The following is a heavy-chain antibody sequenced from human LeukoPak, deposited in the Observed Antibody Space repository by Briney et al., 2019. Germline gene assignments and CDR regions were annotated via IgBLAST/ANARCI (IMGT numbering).Heavy chain of an antibody. CDR1: GFTVSSNY. J-gene: IGHJ4*02. CDR3: TTVLSSNRYNLCDY. D-gene: IGHD6-13*01. Sequence: GGSLRLSCAASGFTVSSNYMSWVRQSPGKGLEWLSVIYSGGSTYYADSVKGRFNIYRDHSKNTLYLQLNSLRAEDTAVYYCTTVLSSNRYNLCDYWGQGTLVTVSS. CDR2: IYSGGST. V-gene: IGHV3-66*01.